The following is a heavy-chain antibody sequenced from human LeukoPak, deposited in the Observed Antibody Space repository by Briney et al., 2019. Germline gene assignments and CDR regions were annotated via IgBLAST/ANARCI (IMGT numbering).Heavy chain of an antibody. CDR1: GFTFSSDA. CDR2: ISGDGSST. D-gene: IGHD1-1*01. J-gene: IGHJ4*02. Sequence: GGSLRLSCAASGFTFSSDAMSWFRQAPGKGLEWVSTISGDGSSTYYADSVKGRFAISRDNSKNTLYLQMNSLRAEDTAVYYCAKHQLVGPYHFDYWGQGTLVTVSS. V-gene: IGHV3-23*01. CDR3: AKHQLVGPYHFDY.